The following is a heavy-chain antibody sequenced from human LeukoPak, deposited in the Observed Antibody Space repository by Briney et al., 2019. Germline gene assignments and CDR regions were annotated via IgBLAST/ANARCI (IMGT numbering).Heavy chain of an antibody. CDR3: ARESPACGEDCYFDY. J-gene: IGHJ4*02. Sequence: GGSLRLSCAASGFTFGSYAMHWVRQAPGRGLEWVAGISYDGTNKYYADSVKGRFTISRDNSKNTLYLQMNSLRTDDTAVYYCARESPACGEDCYFDYWGQGNLVT. V-gene: IGHV3-30-3*01. CDR1: GFTFGSYA. CDR2: ISYDGTNK. D-gene: IGHD2-21*02.